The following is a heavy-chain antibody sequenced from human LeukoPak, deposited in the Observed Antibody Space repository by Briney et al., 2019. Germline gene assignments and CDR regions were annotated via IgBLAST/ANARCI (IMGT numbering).Heavy chain of an antibody. V-gene: IGHV3-7*03. CDR1: GFTLSNHW. J-gene: IGHJ6*02. CDR2: VNRDGSET. Sequence: GGSLRPSCAASGFTLSNHWMTWVRQVPGRGPEWVANVNRDGSETYYLDSVKGRFTISKDNAKNSLYLQMNSLRAEDTALYHCARNNGMDVWGQGTTVIVSS. CDR3: ARNNGMDV.